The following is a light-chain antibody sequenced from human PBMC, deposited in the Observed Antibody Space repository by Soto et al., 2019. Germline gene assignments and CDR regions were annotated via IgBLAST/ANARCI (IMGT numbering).Light chain of an antibody. Sequence: EIVLTQSPGTLSLSPCERATLSFSASQSVSSSYLAWYQQKPGQAPRLLIYGGSSRATGIPVRFSGSGSETDFTLTITRLEPEDFAVYYCQQYDNSPITFGQGTRLEI. J-gene: IGKJ5*01. V-gene: IGKV3-20*01. CDR3: QQYDNSPIT. CDR2: GGS. CDR1: QSVSSSY.